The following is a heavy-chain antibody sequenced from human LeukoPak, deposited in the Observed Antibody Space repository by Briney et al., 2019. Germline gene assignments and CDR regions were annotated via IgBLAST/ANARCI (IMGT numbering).Heavy chain of an antibody. D-gene: IGHD1-20*01. J-gene: IGHJ4*02. CDR2: IKQDGSEK. CDR3: ARLLYNWNDPRLDY. V-gene: IGHV3-7*01. Sequence: GGSLRLSCAASGFTFSNYWMTWVRQAPGKGLEWVANIKQDGSEKYCVDSVKSRFTISRDNAKNSVYLQMNSLRAEDTAVYYCARLLYNWNDPRLDYWGQGTLVTVSS. CDR1: GFTFSNYW.